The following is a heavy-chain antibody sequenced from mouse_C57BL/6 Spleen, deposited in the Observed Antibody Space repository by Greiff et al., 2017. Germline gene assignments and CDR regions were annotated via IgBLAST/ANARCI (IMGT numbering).Heavy chain of an antibody. V-gene: IGHV1-59*01. J-gene: IGHJ4*01. D-gene: IGHD2-3*01. CDR3: VIYDGYYVDAMDY. CDR1: GYTFTSYW. CDR2: IDPSDSYT. Sequence: QVQLQQPGAELVRPGTSVKLSCKASGYTFTSYWMHWVKQRPGQGLEWIGVIDPSDSYTNYNQKFKGKATLTVDTSSSTADMQLSSLTSEDSAVYYCVIYDGYYVDAMDYWSQGTSVTVSS.